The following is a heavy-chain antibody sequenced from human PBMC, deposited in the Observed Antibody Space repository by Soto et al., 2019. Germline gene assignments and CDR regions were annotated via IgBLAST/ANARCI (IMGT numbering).Heavy chain of an antibody. CDR1: GGTFSSYT. V-gene: IGHV1-69*02. CDR3: AVDYYDSSGYPGY. Sequence: QVQLVQSGAEVKKPGSSVKVSCKASGGTFSSYTISWVRQAPGQGLEWMGRIIPILGIANYAQKFQGRVTSTADKSTSTGYMELSSLRAEHTAVDYCAVDYYDSSGYPGYWGQGTLGTVSS. CDR2: IIPILGIA. D-gene: IGHD3-22*01. J-gene: IGHJ4*02.